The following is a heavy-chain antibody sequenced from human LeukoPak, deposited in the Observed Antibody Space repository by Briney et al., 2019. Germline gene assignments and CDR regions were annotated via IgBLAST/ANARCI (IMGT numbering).Heavy chain of an antibody. V-gene: IGHV3-30*03. CDR3: ACSSWYDTASFDY. J-gene: IGHJ4*02. D-gene: IGHD6-13*01. CDR1: GFTFSSYG. CDR2: ISYDGSNK. Sequence: GSLRLSCAASGFTFSSYGMHWVRQAPGKGLEWVAVISYDGSNKYYADSVKGRFTISRDNSKNTLYLQMNSLRAEDTAVYYCACSSWYDTASFDYWGQGTLVTVSS.